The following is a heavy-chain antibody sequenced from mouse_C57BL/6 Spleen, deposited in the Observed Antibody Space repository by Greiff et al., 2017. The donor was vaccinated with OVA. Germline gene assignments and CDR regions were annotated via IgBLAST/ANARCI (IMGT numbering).Heavy chain of an antibody. Sequence: QVQLKQSGPELVKPGASVKISCKASGYAFSSSWMNWVKQRPGKGLEWIGRIYPGDGDTNYNGKFKGKATLTADKSSSTAYMQLSSLTSEDSAVYFCARGGSSYVGWFADWGQGTLVTVSA. D-gene: IGHD1-1*01. CDR2: IYPGDGDT. CDR3: ARGGSSYVGWFAD. J-gene: IGHJ3*01. CDR1: GYAFSSSW. V-gene: IGHV1-82*01.